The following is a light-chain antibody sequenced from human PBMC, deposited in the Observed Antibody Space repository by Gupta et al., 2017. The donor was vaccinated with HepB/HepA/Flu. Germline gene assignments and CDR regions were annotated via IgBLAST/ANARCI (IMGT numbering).Light chain of an antibody. J-gene: IGKJ2*01. CDR1: QSVSSTY. Sequence: EIVLTQSPGSLSLSPGERVTLSCRASQSVSSTYLAWYQHKPGQAPRLLIYGASSRASDIPDRFIGSGSGTDFTLTISRREPEDFAVYYCQQDIISPFTFGQGTKLEIK. V-gene: IGKV3-20*01. CDR2: GAS. CDR3: QQDIISPFT.